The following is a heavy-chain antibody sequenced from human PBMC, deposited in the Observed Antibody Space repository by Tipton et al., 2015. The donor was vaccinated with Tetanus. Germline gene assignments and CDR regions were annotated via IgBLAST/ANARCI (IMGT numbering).Heavy chain of an antibody. CDR1: GGSLSRYY. Sequence: GLVKPSETLSLTCAVHGGSLSRYYWSWIRQSPGKGLEWIGEISQSGSTKYNPSLKSRVTISVDTSKNQFSLKLSSVTAADTAVYYCARGEDTYKSGNYWGQGTLVTVSS. J-gene: IGHJ4*02. CDR3: ARGEDTYKSGNY. CDR2: ISQSGST. V-gene: IGHV4-34*01. D-gene: IGHD5-24*01.